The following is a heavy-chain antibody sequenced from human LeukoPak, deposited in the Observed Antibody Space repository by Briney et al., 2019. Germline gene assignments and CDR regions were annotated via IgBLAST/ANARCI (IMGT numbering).Heavy chain of an antibody. J-gene: IGHJ4*02. D-gene: IGHD3-10*01. CDR1: GYTFTGYY. CDR2: INPNSGGT. CDR3: AITDRASGSSYFDY. Sequence: ASVKVSCKASGYTFTGYYMHWVRQAPGQGLEWMGWINPNSGGTNYAQKFQGWVTMTRDTSISTAYMELSRLRSDDTAVYYCAITDRASGSSYFDYWGQGTLVTVSS. V-gene: IGHV1-2*04.